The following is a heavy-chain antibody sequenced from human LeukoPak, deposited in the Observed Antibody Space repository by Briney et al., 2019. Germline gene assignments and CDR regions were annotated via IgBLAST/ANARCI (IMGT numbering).Heavy chain of an antibody. Sequence: PGGSLRLSCTASGFTFTSYIMNWVRQAPGKGLEWVSFISSSSSTIYYADSVKGRFTISRDNAKNSLYLQMNSLRAEDTAVYYCARGYCRGGTCYPNFYYYYMDVWGKGTTVTVSS. D-gene: IGHD2-15*01. CDR1: GFTFTSYI. V-gene: IGHV3-48*01. CDR3: ARGYCRGGTCYPNFYYYYMDV. J-gene: IGHJ6*03. CDR2: ISSSSSTI.